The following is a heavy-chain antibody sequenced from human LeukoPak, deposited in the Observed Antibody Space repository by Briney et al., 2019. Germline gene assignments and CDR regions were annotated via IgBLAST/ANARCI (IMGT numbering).Heavy chain of an antibody. CDR1: GFTFSAYA. D-gene: IGHD3-22*01. J-gene: IGHJ4*02. CDR3: AGPYYDTDY. Sequence: GGSLRLSCEASGFTFSAYAMTWVRQAPGKGLEWVSAISDSGDRTYYADSVKGRFTLSRDNSKNTPYLQMNSLRAEDTAVYYCAGPYYDTDYWGQGTLVTVSS. V-gene: IGHV3-23*01. CDR2: ISDSGDRT.